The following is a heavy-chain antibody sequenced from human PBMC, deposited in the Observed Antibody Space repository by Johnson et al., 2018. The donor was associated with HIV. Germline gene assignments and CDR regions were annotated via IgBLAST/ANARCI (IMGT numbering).Heavy chain of an antibody. CDR3: ATPRIPTDRAFDI. Sequence: VQLVESGGGLIQPGGSLRLSCAASGFTVSSNYMSWVRQAPGKGLEWVSVIYSGGSTYYADSVKGRFTISRDNSKNTLYLKMNSLRAEDTAVYYCATPRIPTDRAFDIWGQGTMVTVSS. V-gene: IGHV3-53*01. D-gene: IGHD2/OR15-2a*01. CDR2: IYSGGST. CDR1: GFTVSSNY. J-gene: IGHJ3*02.